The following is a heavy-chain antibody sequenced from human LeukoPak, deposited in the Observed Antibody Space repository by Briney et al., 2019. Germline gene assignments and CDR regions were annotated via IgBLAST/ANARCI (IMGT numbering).Heavy chain of an antibody. CDR3: ARAGLGNWFDP. CDR2: IYYSGST. CDR1: GGSISSSSYY. Sequence: SETLSLTCTVSGGSISSSSYYWGWIRQPPGKWLEWIGSIYYSGSTYYNPSLKSRVTISVDTSKNQFSLKLSSVTAADTAVYYCARAGLGNWFDPWGQGTLVTVSS. V-gene: IGHV4-39*01. D-gene: IGHD3-22*01. J-gene: IGHJ5*02.